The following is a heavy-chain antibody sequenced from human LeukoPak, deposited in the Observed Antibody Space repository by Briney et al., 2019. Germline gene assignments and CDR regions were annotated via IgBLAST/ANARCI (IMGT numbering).Heavy chain of an antibody. CDR3: ARDQGSGYYYAPDY. V-gene: IGHV3-20*04. Sequence: GGSLRLSCAASGFIFDDYGMSWVRQAPGKGLEWVSGINWNGGSTGYADSVKGRFTISRDNAKNSLYLQMNSLRAEDTALYYCARDQGSGYYYAPDYWGQGTLVTVSS. CDR1: GFIFDDYG. J-gene: IGHJ4*02. CDR2: INWNGGST. D-gene: IGHD3-22*01.